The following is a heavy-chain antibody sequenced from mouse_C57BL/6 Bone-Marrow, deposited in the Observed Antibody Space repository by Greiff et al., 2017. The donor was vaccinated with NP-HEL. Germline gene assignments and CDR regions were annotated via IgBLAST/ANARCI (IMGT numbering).Heavy chain of an antibody. V-gene: IGHV1-61*01. Sequence: QVQLQQPRAELVRPGSSVKLSCKASGYTFTSYWMDWVKQRPGQGLEWIGNIYPSDSETHYNQKFKDKATLTVDKSSSTAYMQLSSLTSEDSAVYYCARKGYYGSSYVDYWGQGTTLTVSS. CDR3: ARKGYYGSSYVDY. D-gene: IGHD1-1*01. CDR1: GYTFTSYW. CDR2: IYPSDSET. J-gene: IGHJ2*01.